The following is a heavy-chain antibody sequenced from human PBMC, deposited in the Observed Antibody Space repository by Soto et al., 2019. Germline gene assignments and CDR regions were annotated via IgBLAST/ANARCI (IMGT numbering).Heavy chain of an antibody. J-gene: IGHJ6*02. CDR1: GGSISSSNW. D-gene: IGHD3-10*01. CDR3: ARLRPGVRGVGYVDYSYGMVL. Sequence: QVQLQESGPGLVKPSGTLSLTCAVSGGSISSSNWWSWVRQPPGKGLEWIGEIYHTGSVNYNPSLKSRVHIPVARSRNQFPPNLSSVTAADTAVFYCARLRPGVRGVGYVDYSYGMVLWGQGTTVTVSS. CDR2: IYHTGSV. V-gene: IGHV4-4*02.